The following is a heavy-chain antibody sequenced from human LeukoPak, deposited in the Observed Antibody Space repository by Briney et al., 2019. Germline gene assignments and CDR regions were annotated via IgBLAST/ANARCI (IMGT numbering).Heavy chain of an antibody. CDR1: GGSVSSYH. J-gene: IGHJ4*02. V-gene: IGHV4-4*09. CDR2: IDSSGTT. CDR3: GGILTAGTVDY. D-gene: IGHD6-13*01. Sequence: SETLSLTCTVCGGSVSSYHWSWIRQSPGKGLGWIGYIDSSGTTNYSPSLRSRVMISVDTSKNQFSLQLSSVTAADTAVYFCGGILTAGTVDYWGQGILVTVSS.